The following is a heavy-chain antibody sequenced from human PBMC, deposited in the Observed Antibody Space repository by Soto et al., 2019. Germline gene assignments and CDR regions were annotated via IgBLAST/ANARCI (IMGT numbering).Heavy chain of an antibody. J-gene: IGHJ4*02. CDR1: GFMFSAYW. Sequence: EVQLVESGGRMVQPGGSLRLSCAASGFMFSAYWMSWVRQDPGKGLEWVATISGGASDKFYVDSVKGRFTISRDDSKNTLYLQMYSLRDEDTAVYYCVRADSQSFDSWGQGTLVTVSS. CDR3: VRADSQSFDS. V-gene: IGHV3-7*01. CDR2: ISGGASDK.